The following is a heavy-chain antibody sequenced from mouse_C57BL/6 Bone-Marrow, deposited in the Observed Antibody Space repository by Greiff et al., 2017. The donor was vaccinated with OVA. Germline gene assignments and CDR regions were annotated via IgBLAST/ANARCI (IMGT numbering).Heavy chain of an antibody. Sequence: QVQLKQPGAELVMPGASVKLSCKASGYTFTSYWMHWVKQRPGQGLEWIGEIDPSDSDTNYNQKFQGKSTLTVDKSSSTAYMQLSSLTSEDSAFYYCARRRIYYGNPKEAMDYWGQGTAVTVSS. CDR2: IDPSDSDT. J-gene: IGHJ4*01. CDR1: GYTFTSYW. D-gene: IGHD2-1*01. CDR3: ARRRIYYGNPKEAMDY. V-gene: IGHV1-69*01.